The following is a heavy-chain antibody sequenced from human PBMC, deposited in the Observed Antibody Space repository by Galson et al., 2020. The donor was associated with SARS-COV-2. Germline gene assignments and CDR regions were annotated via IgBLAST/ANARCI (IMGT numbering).Heavy chain of an antibody. D-gene: IGHD1-7*01. CDR3: ARKAGITGTISR. V-gene: IGHV4-39*07. CDR1: GGSISSSSYY. J-gene: IGHJ4*02. Sequence: SETLSLTCTVSGGSISSSSYYWGWIRQPPGKGLEWIGSIYYSGSTYYNPSLKSRVTISVDTSKNQFSLKLSSVTAADTAVYYCARKAGITGTISRWGQGTLVTVSS. CDR2: IYYSGST.